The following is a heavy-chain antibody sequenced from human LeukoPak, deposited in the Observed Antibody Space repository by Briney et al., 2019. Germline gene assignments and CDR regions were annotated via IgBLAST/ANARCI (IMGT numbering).Heavy chain of an antibody. CDR2: ISSSSSYI. D-gene: IGHD3-10*01. CDR3: ARGRYGSGSPFAFDI. Sequence: GGSLRLSCAASGFTVSSNYMNWVRQAPGKGLEWVSSISSSSSYIYYADSVKGRFTISRDNAKNSLYLQMNSLRAEDTAVYYCARGRYGSGSPFAFDIWGQGTMVTVSS. CDR1: GFTVSSNY. V-gene: IGHV3-21*01. J-gene: IGHJ3*02.